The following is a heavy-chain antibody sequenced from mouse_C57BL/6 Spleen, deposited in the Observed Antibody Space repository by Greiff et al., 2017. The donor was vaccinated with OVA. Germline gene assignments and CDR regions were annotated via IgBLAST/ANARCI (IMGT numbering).Heavy chain of an antibody. J-gene: IGHJ2*01. V-gene: IGHV1-50*01. CDR1: GYTFTSYW. D-gene: IGHD1-1*01. Sequence: QVQLQQPGAELVKPGASVKLSCKASGYTFTSYWMQWVKQRPGQGLEWIGEIDPSDSYTNYNQKFKGKATLTVDTSSGTAYMQLSSLTSEDSAVYYCARSKGFITTVASYFDYWGQGTTLTVSS. CDR2: IDPSDSYT. CDR3: ARSKGFITTVASYFDY.